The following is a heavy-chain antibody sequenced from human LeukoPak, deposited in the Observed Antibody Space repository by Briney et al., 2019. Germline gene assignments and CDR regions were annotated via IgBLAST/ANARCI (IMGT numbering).Heavy chain of an antibody. CDR2: IWYDGRNK. D-gene: IGHD3-22*01. Sequence: PGRSLRLSCAASGFTFSSYGMHWVRQAPGRGLEWVALIWYDGRNKYYADSVKGRFTISRDNSKNTLSLRLNSLRDEDTAVYYCARDGGSSGYHDALDIWGQGTMVTVSA. J-gene: IGHJ3*02. V-gene: IGHV3-33*01. CDR3: ARDGGSSGYHDALDI. CDR1: GFTFSSYG.